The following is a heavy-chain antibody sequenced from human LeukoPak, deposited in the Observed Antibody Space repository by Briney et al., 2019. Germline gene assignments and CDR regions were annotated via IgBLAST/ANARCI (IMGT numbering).Heavy chain of an antibody. CDR2: FDPEDGET. CDR1: GYTLTELS. D-gene: IGHD3-3*01. Sequence: GASVKVSCKVSGYTLTELSMHWVRQAPGKGREWMGGFDPEDGETIYAQKLQGRVTMTTDASTSTAYMELRSLRSDDTAVYYCARGVTMSDYMDVWGKGTTVTVSS. CDR3: ARGVTMSDYMDV. J-gene: IGHJ6*03. V-gene: IGHV1-24*01.